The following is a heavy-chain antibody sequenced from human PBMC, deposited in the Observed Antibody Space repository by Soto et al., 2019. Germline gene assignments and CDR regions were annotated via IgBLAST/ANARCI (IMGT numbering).Heavy chain of an antibody. CDR2: MYHSGST. CDR3: ARSVSLIDFYYGMDV. J-gene: IGHJ6*02. Sequence: SETLSLTCAVSGGSISSGGYSWSWIRQPPGKGLEWIGYMYHSGSTYYNPSLKSRVTISIDRSKNQFSLKLSSVTAADTAVYYCARSVSLIDFYYGMDVWGQGTTVTVSS. D-gene: IGHD3-22*01. V-gene: IGHV4-30-2*01. CDR1: GGSISSGGYS.